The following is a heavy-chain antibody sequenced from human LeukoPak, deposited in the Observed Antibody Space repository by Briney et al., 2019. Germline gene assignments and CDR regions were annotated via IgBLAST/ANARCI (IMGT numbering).Heavy chain of an antibody. V-gene: IGHV3-15*01. CDR3: TTPSELLPYDAFDI. D-gene: IGHD1-26*01. CDR2: IKSKTDGGTT. Sequence: PGGSLRLSCAASGFTFSNAWMSWVRQAPGKGLEWVGRIKSKTDGGTTDYAAPVKGRFTISRDDSKNTLYLQMNSLKTEDTAVYYCTTPSELLPYDAFDIWGQGTMVTVSS. CDR1: GFTFSNAW. J-gene: IGHJ3*02.